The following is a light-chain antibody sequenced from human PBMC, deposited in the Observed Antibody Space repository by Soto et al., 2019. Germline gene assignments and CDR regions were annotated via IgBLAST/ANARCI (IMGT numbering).Light chain of an antibody. J-gene: IGKJ4*01. CDR3: QQSYTTPLT. Sequence: EVVMTQSPATLSVSPGESATLSCRASHSVSSSLAWYQQKPGQTPRLLIYGASTRDTGVPARFSGSGSGTYFTLTISSLQPEDLATYYCQQSYTTPLTFGGGTKVDIK. CDR2: GAS. CDR1: HSVSSS. V-gene: IGKV3-15*01.